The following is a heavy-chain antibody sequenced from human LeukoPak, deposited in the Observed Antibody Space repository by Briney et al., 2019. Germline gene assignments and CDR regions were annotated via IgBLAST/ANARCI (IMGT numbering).Heavy chain of an antibody. CDR1: GFTFSSDG. CDR2: IWYDGSNK. CDR3: ARNMREKRPWFGELSFHYYYYYGMDV. V-gene: IGHV3-33*01. D-gene: IGHD3-10*01. Sequence: GGSLRLSCAASGFTFSSDGMHWGRQAPGKGLERVAVIWYDGSNKCYADSVKGRFTISRDNSKNTLYLQMNSLRAEDTAVYYCARNMREKRPWFGELSFHYYYYYGMDVWGQGTTVTVSS. J-gene: IGHJ6*02.